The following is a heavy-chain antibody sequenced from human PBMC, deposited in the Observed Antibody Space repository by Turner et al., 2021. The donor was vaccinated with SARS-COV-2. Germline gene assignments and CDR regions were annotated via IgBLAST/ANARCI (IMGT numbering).Heavy chain of an antibody. J-gene: IGHJ6*02. CDR3: ARLMDTAMDYYGTDV. D-gene: IGHD5-18*01. CDR1: GGSISSSSYY. V-gene: IGHV4-39*01. Sequence: QLQLQESDPGLVKPSATLSLTCTVSGGSISSSSYYWGWIRQPPGKGLEWIGNIYYSGSAYYNPSLKSRVTISVDPSKNQFSLKLTSVTAADTAVYYCARLMDTAMDYYGTDVWGQGTTVTVSS. CDR2: IYYSGSA.